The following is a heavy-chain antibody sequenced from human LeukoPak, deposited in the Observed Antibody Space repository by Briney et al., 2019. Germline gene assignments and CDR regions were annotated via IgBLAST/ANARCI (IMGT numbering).Heavy chain of an antibody. D-gene: IGHD2-2*01. CDR2: IYHSGST. CDR1: GYSISSGYY. J-gene: IGHJ4*02. Sequence: SETLSLTCAVSGYSISSGYYWGWIRQPPGKGLEWIGSIYHSGSTYYNPSLKSRVTISVDTSKNQFSLKLSSVTAADTAVYYCARDPGVVVVPAAPRGSSEVIDYWGQGTLVTVSS. CDR3: ARDPGVVVVPAAPRGSSEVIDY. V-gene: IGHV4-38-2*02.